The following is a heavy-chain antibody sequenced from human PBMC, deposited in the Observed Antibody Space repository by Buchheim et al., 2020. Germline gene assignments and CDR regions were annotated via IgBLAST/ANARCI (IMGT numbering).Heavy chain of an antibody. D-gene: IGHD2-2*01. CDR2: INSDGSST. Sequence: EVQLVESGGGLVQPGGSLRLSCAASGFTFSSYWMHWVRQAPGKGLVWVSRINSDGSSTSYADSVKGRFTISRDNAQNTLYLQMNSLRAEDTAVYYCARDIVVVPAAMFLYYYYGMDVWGQGTT. CDR1: GFTFSSYW. J-gene: IGHJ6*02. CDR3: ARDIVVVPAAMFLYYYYGMDV. V-gene: IGHV3-74*01.